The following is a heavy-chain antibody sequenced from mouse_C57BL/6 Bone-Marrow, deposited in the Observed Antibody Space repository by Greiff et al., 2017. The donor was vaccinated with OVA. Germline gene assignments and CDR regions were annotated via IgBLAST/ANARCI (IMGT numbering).Heavy chain of an antibody. V-gene: IGHV14-4*01. J-gene: IGHJ2*01. CDR1: GFNIKDDY. Sequence: EVKLVESGAELVRPGASVKLSCTASGFNIKDDYMHWVKQRPEQGLEWIGWIDPENGDTEYASKFQGKATITADTSSNTAYLQLSSLTSEDTAVYYCTPSTVVDYWGQGTTLTVSS. D-gene: IGHD1-1*01. CDR3: TPSTVVDY. CDR2: IDPENGDT.